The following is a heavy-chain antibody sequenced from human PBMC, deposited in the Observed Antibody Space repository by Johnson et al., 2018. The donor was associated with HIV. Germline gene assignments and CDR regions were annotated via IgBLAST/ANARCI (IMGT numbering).Heavy chain of an antibody. CDR3: ARVRIGRENAFDI. J-gene: IGHJ3*02. CDR1: GFIFDDFG. D-gene: IGHD1-26*01. Sequence: VQLVESGGGVVRPGESLRLSCAASGFIFDDFGMNWVRHAPGKGLEWVSDVNWNGARTGYADYVKGRFTISSDNSRNTFDLHLNSLRAVDTAVYYCARVRIGRENAFDIWGQGTMVTVSS. V-gene: IGHV3-20*04. CDR2: VNWNGART.